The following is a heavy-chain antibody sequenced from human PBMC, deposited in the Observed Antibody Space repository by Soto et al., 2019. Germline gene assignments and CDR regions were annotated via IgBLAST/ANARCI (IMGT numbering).Heavy chain of an antibody. Sequence: QVQLVQSGAEVKNPGSSVKVSCKASGGTFSSYAISWVRQAPGQGLEWMGGIIPIFGTANYAQKFQGRVTITADESTSTAYMELSSLRSEDTAVYYCASRYSGSYYNWYFDLWGRGTLVTVSS. V-gene: IGHV1-69*12. D-gene: IGHD1-26*01. CDR3: ASRYSGSYYNWYFDL. CDR2: IIPIFGTA. CDR1: GGTFSSYA. J-gene: IGHJ2*01.